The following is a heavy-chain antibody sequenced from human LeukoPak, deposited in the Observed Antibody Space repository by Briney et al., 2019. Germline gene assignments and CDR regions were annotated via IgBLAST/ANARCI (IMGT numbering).Heavy chain of an antibody. J-gene: IGHJ4*02. CDR3: ARGERGYRSGSFDY. V-gene: IGHV4-59*01. Sequence: PSETLSLTCTVSGGSITSYYWNWIRQPPGKGLEWIGYIYYSGSTDSNPSLKSRVTMSVDTSRTQFSLRLTSVTAADTAVYYCARGERGYRSGSFDYWGQGTRCTVSS. CDR2: IYYSGST. D-gene: IGHD5-18*01. CDR1: GGSITSYY.